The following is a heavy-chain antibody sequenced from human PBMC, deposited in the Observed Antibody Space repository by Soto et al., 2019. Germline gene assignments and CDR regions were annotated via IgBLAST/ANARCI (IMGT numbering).Heavy chain of an antibody. CDR2: IGATTGST. CDR1: GFTYTNYP. CDR3: AREYYDFGSAYTGGYFDH. Sequence: ESGGALEQPGGSLRLSCAASGFTYTNYPMSWVRQAAGKGLEWVASIGATTGSTYYADSVKGRFAISRDNSENMLYLHLNSLRVEDTAVYFCAREYYDFGSAYTGGYFDHWGQGTLVTVSS. V-gene: IGHV3-23*01. D-gene: IGHD3-3*01. J-gene: IGHJ4*02.